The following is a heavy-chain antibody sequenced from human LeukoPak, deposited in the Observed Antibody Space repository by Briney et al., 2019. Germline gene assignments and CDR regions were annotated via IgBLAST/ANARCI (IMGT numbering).Heavy chain of an antibody. CDR3: MRGLRVIDY. CDR2: ISGSGVST. CDR1: GFTFSSYA. J-gene: IGHJ4*02. V-gene: IGHV3-23*01. Sequence: PGGSLRLSCAASGFTFSSYAMSWVRQAPGKGLEWVSAISGSGVSTYYADSVKGRFTISRDNSKNTLYLQMNSLRAEDTAVYYCMRGLRVIDYWGQGTLVTVSS. D-gene: IGHD5-12*01.